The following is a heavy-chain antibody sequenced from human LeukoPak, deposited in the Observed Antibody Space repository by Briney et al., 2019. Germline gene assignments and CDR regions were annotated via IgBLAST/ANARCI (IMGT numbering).Heavy chain of an antibody. D-gene: IGHD2-2*01. CDR3: ARGCSSISCYVGFYN. J-gene: IGHJ4*02. CDR1: GYSLSTFG. CDR2: TSVHNSDT. V-gene: IGHV1-18*01. Sequence: ASVRVSCKASGYSLSTFGINWVRQAPGKGLEWMGWTSVHNSDTNYAQNVQGRVTMTTDKSTSKAYMELRSLKSDDTAIYYCARGCSSISCYVGFYNWGQGTLVTVSS.